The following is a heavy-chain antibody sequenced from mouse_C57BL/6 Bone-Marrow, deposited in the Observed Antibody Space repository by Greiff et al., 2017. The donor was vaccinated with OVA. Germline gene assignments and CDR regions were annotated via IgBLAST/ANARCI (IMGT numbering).Heavy chain of an antibody. CDR3: ARRGYGSSYNYDY. D-gene: IGHD1-1*01. V-gene: IGHV1-42*01. CDR2: INPSTGGT. Sequence: VQLQQSGPELVKPGASVKISCKASGYSFTGYYMNWVKQSPEKSLEWIGEINPSTGGTTYNQKFKAKATLTVDKSSSTAYMQLKSLTSEDSAVYDCARRGYGSSYNYDYWGQSTTLTGSS. J-gene: IGHJ2*01. CDR1: GYSFTGYY.